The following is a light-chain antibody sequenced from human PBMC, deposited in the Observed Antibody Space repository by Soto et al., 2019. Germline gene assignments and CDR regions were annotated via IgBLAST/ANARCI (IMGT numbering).Light chain of an antibody. Sequence: QSVLTQPPSVSAAPGQKVTIACSGSSSNIGKNFVSWYQLRPGAAPKLLIYDNDKRPSGIPDRFSGSKFGTSATLDITGLQTGDEADYYCETWDNSLYIGVFGGGTKLTVL. CDR1: SSNIGKNF. J-gene: IGLJ3*02. V-gene: IGLV1-51*01. CDR2: DND. CDR3: ETWDNSLYIGV.